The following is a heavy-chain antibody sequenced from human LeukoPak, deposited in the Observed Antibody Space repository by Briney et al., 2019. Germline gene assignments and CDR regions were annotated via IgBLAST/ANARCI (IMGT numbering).Heavy chain of an antibody. CDR1: GFTFSSYA. V-gene: IGHV3-23*01. D-gene: IGHD3-10*01. CDR2: LSGSGANT. Sequence: GGSLRLSCAASGFTFSSYAMSWVRQARGKGLEWVSALSGSGANTYYADSVKGRFTISRDNSKNTLSLQMNSLRAEDTAVYYCAKVSLYGSGNSYFDYWGQGTLVTVSS. CDR3: AKVSLYGSGNSYFDY. J-gene: IGHJ4*02.